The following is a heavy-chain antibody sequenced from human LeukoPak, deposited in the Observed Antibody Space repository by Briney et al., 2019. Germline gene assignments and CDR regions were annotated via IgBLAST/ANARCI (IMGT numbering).Heavy chain of an antibody. Sequence: GESLKISCKGSGYSFTSYWIGWVRQMPGKGLEWMGIIYPGDSDTRYSPSFQGQVTISADKSISTAYLQWSSLKASDTAMYYCARLSLLSGYSYGSGRGPFDPWGQGTLVTVSS. CDR1: GYSFTSYW. V-gene: IGHV5-51*01. CDR3: ARLSLLSGYSYGSGRGPFDP. D-gene: IGHD5-18*01. CDR2: IYPGDSDT. J-gene: IGHJ5*02.